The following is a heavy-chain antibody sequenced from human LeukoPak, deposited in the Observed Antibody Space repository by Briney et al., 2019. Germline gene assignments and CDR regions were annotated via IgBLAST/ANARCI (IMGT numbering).Heavy chain of an antibody. J-gene: IGHJ4*02. D-gene: IGHD3-3*01. V-gene: IGHV3-23*01. Sequence: PGGSLRLSCAASGFTFSSYAMSWVRQAPGKGLEWVSAISGSGGSTYYADSVKGRFTISRDNAKNSLYLQMNSLRAEDTAVYYCARVGVDYDFWSGYYPTYYFDYWGQGTLVTVSS. CDR1: GFTFSSYA. CDR3: ARVGVDYDFWSGYYPTYYFDY. CDR2: ISGSGGST.